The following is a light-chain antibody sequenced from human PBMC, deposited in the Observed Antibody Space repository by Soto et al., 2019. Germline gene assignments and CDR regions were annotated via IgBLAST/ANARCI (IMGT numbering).Light chain of an antibody. V-gene: IGLV2-23*02. CDR1: SSDVGSYNL. Sequence: QSALTQPASVSGSPGQSITISCTGTSSDVGSYNLVSWYQHHPGKAPKLMIYEVSKRPSGVSDRFSGSKSGNTASLIISGLQAEDEADYYCCSYAGSSTYVLFGGGTKLTVL. CDR2: EVS. J-gene: IGLJ2*01. CDR3: CSYAGSSTYVL.